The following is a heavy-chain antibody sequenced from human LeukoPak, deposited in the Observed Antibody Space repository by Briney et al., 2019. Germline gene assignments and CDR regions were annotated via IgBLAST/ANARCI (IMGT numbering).Heavy chain of an antibody. V-gene: IGHV1-18*01. CDR3: ARSKWVRGVIPPFDY. Sequence: ASVKVSCKASGYTFTSYGISWVRQAPGQGLEWMGWISAYNGDTNYAQKLQGRVTMTTDTSTSTAYMELRSLRSDDTAVYYCARSKWVRGVIPPFDYWGQGTLVTVSS. CDR1: GYTFTSYG. CDR2: ISAYNGDT. J-gene: IGHJ4*02. D-gene: IGHD3-10*01.